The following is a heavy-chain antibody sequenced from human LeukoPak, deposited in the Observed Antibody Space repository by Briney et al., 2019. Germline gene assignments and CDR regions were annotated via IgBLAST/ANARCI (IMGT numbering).Heavy chain of an antibody. Sequence: SETLSLTCTVSGGAISTYYWSWIRQPPGKGLEWIGYISDSVSTNYNPSLKSRVTIPVNTSKRQFSLKLSSVTAADTAVYFCVRRTSGSYSDYWGQGTLVIVSS. CDR1: GGAISTYY. V-gene: IGHV4-59*01. D-gene: IGHD3-10*01. CDR2: ISDSVST. CDR3: VRRTSGSYSDY. J-gene: IGHJ4*02.